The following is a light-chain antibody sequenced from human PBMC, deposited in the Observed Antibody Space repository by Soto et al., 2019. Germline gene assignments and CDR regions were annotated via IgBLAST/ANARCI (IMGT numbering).Light chain of an antibody. Sequence: QSALTQPASVSGSPGQSITISCTGTGSDVGGYNYVSWYQQHPGKAPKLMIYEVSNRPSGVSNRFSGSKSGSTASPTISGLQAEDEADYYCSSYTSSITYVFGTGTKLTVL. J-gene: IGLJ1*01. CDR1: GSDVGGYNY. CDR3: SSYTSSITYV. V-gene: IGLV2-14*01. CDR2: EVS.